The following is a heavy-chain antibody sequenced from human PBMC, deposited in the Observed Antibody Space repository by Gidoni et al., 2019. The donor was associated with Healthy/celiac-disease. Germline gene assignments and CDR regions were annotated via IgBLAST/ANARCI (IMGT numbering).Heavy chain of an antibody. Sequence: EVQLVESGGGLVKPGGSLRLSCAAPGFPFSSYSMNWVRQAPGKGLEWVSSISSSSSYIYYADSVKGRFTISRDNAKNSPYLQMNSLRAEDTAVYYCAKIPNWVARSVHYGMDVWGQGTTVTVSS. V-gene: IGHV3-21*01. CDR1: GFPFSSYS. CDR2: ISSSSSYI. CDR3: AKIPNWVARSVHYGMDV. D-gene: IGHD2-15*01. J-gene: IGHJ6*02.